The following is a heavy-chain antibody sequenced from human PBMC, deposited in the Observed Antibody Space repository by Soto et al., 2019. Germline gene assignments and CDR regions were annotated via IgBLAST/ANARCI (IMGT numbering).Heavy chain of an antibody. CDR2: IFSSGST. CDR3: AREGSYSAYNFAHGIQLWSFDF. J-gene: IGHJ4*02. D-gene: IGHD5-12*01. Sequence: SETLSLTCTVSGGSINTFYWSWVRQPAGKGLEWIGRIFSSGSTSLNPSLESRVAMSVDTSKNHFSLNLSSVTAADMAVYYCAREGSYSAYNFAHGIQLWSFDFWGQGALVTVSS. V-gene: IGHV4-4*07. CDR1: GGSINTFY.